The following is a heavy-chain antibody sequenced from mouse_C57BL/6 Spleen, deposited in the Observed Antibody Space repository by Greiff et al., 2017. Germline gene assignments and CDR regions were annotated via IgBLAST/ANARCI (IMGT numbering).Heavy chain of an antibody. V-gene: IGHV14-2*01. J-gene: IGHJ1*01. CDR1: GFNINDYY. Sequence: EVQLQQSGAELVKPGASVKLSCTASGFNINDYYMHWVKQRTEKGLEWIGRIDPEDGETKYAPKCQGQATITADNSSNTAYLQLCSLTSEDSAVYYCAGSYYWYYDVWGPGTTLTVSS. CDR2: IDPEDGET. CDR3: AGSYYWYYDV.